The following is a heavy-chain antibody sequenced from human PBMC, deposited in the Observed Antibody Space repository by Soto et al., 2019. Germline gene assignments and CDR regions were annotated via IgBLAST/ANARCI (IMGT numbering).Heavy chain of an antibody. J-gene: IGHJ4*02. D-gene: IGHD3-10*01. CDR2: IYYSGST. Sequence: PSETLSLTCTVSGGSVSSGSYYWSWIRQPPGKGLEWIGYIYYSGSTNYNPSLKSRVTISVDTSKNQFSLKLSSVTDADTAVYYCARVSFYYGSGSYYNTYWGQGTLVTVSS. CDR3: ARVSFYYGSGSYYNTY. CDR1: GGSVSSGSYY. V-gene: IGHV4-61*01.